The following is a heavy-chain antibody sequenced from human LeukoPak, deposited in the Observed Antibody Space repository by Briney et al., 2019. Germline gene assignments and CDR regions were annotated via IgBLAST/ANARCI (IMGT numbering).Heavy chain of an antibody. CDR2: INHSGST. J-gene: IGHJ6*03. D-gene: IGHD2-21*01. CDR3: ARDRVHIYYYYMDV. Sequence: SETLSLTCAVYGGSFSGYYWSWIRQPPGKGLEWIGEINHSGSTNYNPSLKSRVTISVDTSKNQFSLKLSSVTAADTAVYYCARDRVHIYYYYMDVWGKGTTVTISS. V-gene: IGHV4-34*01. CDR1: GGSFSGYY.